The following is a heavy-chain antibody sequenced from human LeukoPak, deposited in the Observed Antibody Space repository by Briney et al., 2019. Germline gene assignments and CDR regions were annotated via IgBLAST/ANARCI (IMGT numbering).Heavy chain of an antibody. Sequence: PGRSLRLSCAASGFTFSSYAMHWVRQAPGKGLEWVAVISYDGSNKYYADSVKGRFTISRDNSKNTLYLQMNSLRAEDTAVYYRARDDYYDSSGYSLDYWGQGTLVTVSS. CDR2: ISYDGSNK. CDR1: GFTFSSYA. J-gene: IGHJ4*02. V-gene: IGHV3-30*04. D-gene: IGHD3-22*01. CDR3: ARDDYYDSSGYSLDY.